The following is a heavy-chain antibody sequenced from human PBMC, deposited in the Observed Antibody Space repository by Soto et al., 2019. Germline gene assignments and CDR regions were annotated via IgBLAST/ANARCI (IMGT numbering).Heavy chain of an antibody. CDR2: ISWNSGSI. CDR3: AKDLPTRGIAVAGFDY. D-gene: IGHD6-19*01. J-gene: IGHJ4*02. Sequence: EVQLVESGGGLVQPGRSLRLSCAASGFTFDDYAMHWVRQAPGKGLEWVSGISWNSGSIGYADSVKGRFTISRDNAKNSLYLQMNSLRAEDTALYYCAKDLPTRGIAVAGFDYWGQGTLVTVSS. V-gene: IGHV3-9*01. CDR1: GFTFDDYA.